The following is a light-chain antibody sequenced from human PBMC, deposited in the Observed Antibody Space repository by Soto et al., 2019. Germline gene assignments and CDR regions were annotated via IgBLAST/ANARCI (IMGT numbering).Light chain of an antibody. J-gene: IGKJ1*01. Sequence: DIQMTQSPSTLSASIGDRVTITCRASQSMNDWLAWYQQKPGKAPKVLIYDASSLQSVVPSRFSGSRSGTEFTLTIDSLQPDDVATYYCLRYNAFSQTFGQGTKVEI. CDR2: DAS. V-gene: IGKV1-5*01. CDR1: QSMNDW. CDR3: LRYNAFSQT.